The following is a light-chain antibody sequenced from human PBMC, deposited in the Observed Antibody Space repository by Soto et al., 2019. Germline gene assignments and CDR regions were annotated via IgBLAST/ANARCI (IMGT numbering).Light chain of an antibody. CDR1: QSVSNNY. Sequence: ERGLTERQGHLCRSPGERGTLSCRASQSVSNNYLAWYQQKPGQAPRLLIYGASNRATGIPDRFNGSGSGTYFTLTIRRLDPEDFAVDYCQQYGSSGTFGQGTRLEIK. CDR2: GAS. CDR3: QQYGSSGT. V-gene: IGKV3-20*01. J-gene: IGKJ5*01.